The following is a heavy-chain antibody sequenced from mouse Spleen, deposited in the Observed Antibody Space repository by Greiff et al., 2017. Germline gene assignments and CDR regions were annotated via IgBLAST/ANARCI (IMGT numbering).Heavy chain of an antibody. CDR2: VDPSDSYT. CDR3: ARSVGYYYAMDY. J-gene: IGHJ4*01. CDR1: GYTFTSYW. V-gene: IGHV1-69*01. Sequence: VQLQQPGAELVMPGASVKLSCKASGYTFTSYWMHWVKQRPGQGLEWIGEVDPSDSYTNYNQKFKGKATLTVDKSSSTAYMQLSSLTSEDSAVYYCARSVGYYYAMDYWGQGTSVTVSS. D-gene: IGHD1-1*01.